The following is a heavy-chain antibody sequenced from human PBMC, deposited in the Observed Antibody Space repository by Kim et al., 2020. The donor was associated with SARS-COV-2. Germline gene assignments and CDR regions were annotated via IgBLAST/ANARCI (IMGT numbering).Heavy chain of an antibody. Sequence: GGSLRLSCAASGFTFSNYAMSWVRQAPGKGLDWVSAISGDGGTTYYADSVKGRFTISRDNSKNTLYLQMSNLRAEDTALYYCVKARGNYNYNWFDPWGQGTLVTVSS. D-gene: IGHD1-26*01. CDR3: VKARGNYNYNWFDP. V-gene: IGHV3-23*01. CDR1: GFTFSNYA. CDR2: ISGDGGTT. J-gene: IGHJ5*02.